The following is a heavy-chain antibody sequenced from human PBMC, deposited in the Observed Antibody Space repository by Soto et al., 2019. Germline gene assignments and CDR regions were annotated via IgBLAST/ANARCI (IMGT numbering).Heavy chain of an antibody. CDR3: AREKLELRFWFDP. V-gene: IGHV1-69*13. D-gene: IGHD1-7*01. CDR1: GGTFSSYA. CDR2: IIPIFGTA. Sequence: SVKVSCKASGGTFSSYAISWVRQAPGQGLEWMGGIIPIFGTANYAQKFQGRVTITADESTSTAYMELSSLRSEDTAVYYCAREKLELRFWFDPWGQGTLVTVSS. J-gene: IGHJ5*02.